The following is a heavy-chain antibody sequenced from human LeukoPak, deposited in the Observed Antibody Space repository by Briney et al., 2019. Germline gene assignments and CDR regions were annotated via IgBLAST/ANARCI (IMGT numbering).Heavy chain of an antibody. CDR1: GFTFSRYS. J-gene: IGHJ4*02. D-gene: IGHD3-22*01. CDR3: AKDSGPYTSGYYGH. V-gene: IGHV3-74*01. Sequence: GGSLSLSCAASGFTFSRYSMNWVRQAPGKGLVWVSRINSDGSSTSYADSVKGRFTISRDNSKNTLFLQTNSLRAEDTAVYYCAKDSGPYTSGYYGHWGQGTLVTVSS. CDR2: INSDGSST.